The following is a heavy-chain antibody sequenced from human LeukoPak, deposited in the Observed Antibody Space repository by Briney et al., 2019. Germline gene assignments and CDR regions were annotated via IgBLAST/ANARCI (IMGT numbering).Heavy chain of an antibody. Sequence: GASVKVSCKASGYTFTSYDFNWLRQAPGQGLEWMGWISAYNGNTNYAQKLQGRVTMTTDTSTSTAYMELRSLRSDDTAVYYCARDLNGYYYDSSGYVTLDAFDIWGQGTMVTVSS. J-gene: IGHJ3*02. CDR3: ARDLNGYYYDSSGYVTLDAFDI. D-gene: IGHD3-22*01. CDR1: GYTFTSYD. V-gene: IGHV1-18*01. CDR2: ISAYNGNT.